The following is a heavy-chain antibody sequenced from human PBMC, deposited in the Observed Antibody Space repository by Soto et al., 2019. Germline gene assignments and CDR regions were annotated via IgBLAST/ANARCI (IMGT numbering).Heavy chain of an antibody. Sequence: GESLKISCKGSGYSFTSYWIGWVRQMPGRGLEWMGIIYPGDSDTRYSPSFQGQVTISADKSISTAYLQWSSLKASDTAMYYCARHGAQLLWFGELSNYYGMDVWGQGTTVTVSS. J-gene: IGHJ6*02. CDR1: GYSFTSYW. V-gene: IGHV5-51*01. D-gene: IGHD3-10*01. CDR3: ARHGAQLLWFGELSNYYGMDV. CDR2: IYPGDSDT.